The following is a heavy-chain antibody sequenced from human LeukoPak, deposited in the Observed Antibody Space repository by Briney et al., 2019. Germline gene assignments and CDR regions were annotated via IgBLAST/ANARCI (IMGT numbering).Heavy chain of an antibody. CDR2: ISGSGANR. Sequence: GGSLRLSCAASGLRFSDQYMIWIRQTPGKGLEWVSFISGSGANRFYADSMKGRFTISKDNTKNSLYLQMNSLRAEDTAIYYCATLHFYAMGVWGQGTRVTVSS. V-gene: IGHV3-11*01. CDR1: GLRFSDQY. CDR3: ATLHFYAMGV. J-gene: IGHJ6*02.